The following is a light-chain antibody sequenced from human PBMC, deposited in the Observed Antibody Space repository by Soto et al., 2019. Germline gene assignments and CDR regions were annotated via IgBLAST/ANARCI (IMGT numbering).Light chain of an antibody. CDR2: GNS. CDR1: SSNIGAGYD. CDR3: QSYDTSLSASV. Sequence: QSVLTQPPSVSGAPGQRVTISCTGSSSNIGAGYDVHWYQQLPGPAPKLLIYGNSNRPSGVPDRFSGSKSGTSASLAITGLQAEDEADYYCQSYDTSLSASVFGAGTKLTVL. J-gene: IGLJ3*02. V-gene: IGLV1-40*01.